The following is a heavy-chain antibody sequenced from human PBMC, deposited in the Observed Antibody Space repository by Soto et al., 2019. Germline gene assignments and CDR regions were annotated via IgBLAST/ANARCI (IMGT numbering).Heavy chain of an antibody. CDR2: SRNRVNSHTT. V-gene: IGHV3-72*01. CDR3: TRGLLGGAPSYTFYGMDV. D-gene: IGHD1-26*01. J-gene: IGHJ6*01. Sequence: EVQLVESGGGLVQPGGSLRLSCAASGFTFSDHYMDWVRQAPGKGLEWVARSRNRVNSHTTEYAASVKGRFTISRDESQSSLYLQMNSLKNEDTAVYYCTRGLLGGAPSYTFYGMDVRGQGTTVTVSS. CDR1: GFTFSDHY.